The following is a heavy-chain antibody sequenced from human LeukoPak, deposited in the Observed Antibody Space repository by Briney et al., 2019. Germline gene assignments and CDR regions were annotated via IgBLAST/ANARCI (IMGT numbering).Heavy chain of an antibody. CDR1: GGSISRSNYY. V-gene: IGHV4-39*01. J-gene: IGHJ4*02. CDR2: IYYSGST. D-gene: IGHD3-10*01. Sequence: PSETLSLTCTVSGGSISRSNYYWGWIRQPPGKGLEWIGSIYYSGSTFYNPSLKSRVTISRDMSKNQFSLKLISVTAADTAVYYCARLTGGAGSYYSKYYFDYWGQGTLVTVSS. CDR3: ARLTGGAGSYYSKYYFDY.